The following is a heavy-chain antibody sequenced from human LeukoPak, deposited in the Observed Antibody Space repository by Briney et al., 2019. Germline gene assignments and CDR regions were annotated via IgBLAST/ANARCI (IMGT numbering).Heavy chain of an antibody. D-gene: IGHD3-10*02. CDR3: AELGITMIGGV. V-gene: IGHV3-11*04. CDR1: GFTFSDYY. CDR2: ISSSGSTI. J-gene: IGHJ6*04. Sequence: GGSLRLSCAASGFTFSDYYMSCIRQAPGKGLEWVSYISSSGSTIYYANSVKGRFTICRDNAKNSLYLQMNSLRAEDTAVYYCAELGITMIGGVWGKGTTVTISS.